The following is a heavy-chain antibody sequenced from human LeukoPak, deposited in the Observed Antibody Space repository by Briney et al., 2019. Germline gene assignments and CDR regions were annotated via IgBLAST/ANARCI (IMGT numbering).Heavy chain of an antibody. CDR1: GYTFTAYY. CDR3: ATVSGGSLDI. CDR2: INPDRDGA. J-gene: IGHJ3*02. V-gene: IGHV1-2*02. Sequence: ASVRVSYKASGYTFTAYYMHWVRQAPGQGLELMAWINPDRDGANYVQKFQGRVTMTRDTSISTAYMELSRLRSDDTAMYYCATVSGGSLDIWGQGTMVTVSS. D-gene: IGHD3-16*01.